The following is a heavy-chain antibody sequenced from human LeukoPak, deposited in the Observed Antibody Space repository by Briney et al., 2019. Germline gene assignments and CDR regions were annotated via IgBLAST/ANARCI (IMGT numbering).Heavy chain of an antibody. CDR1: GLTFDDYA. D-gene: IGHD6-19*01. Sequence: GGSLRLSCAASGLTFDDYAMHWVRHAPGKGLEWVSGISWNSGSIGYADSVKGRFTISRDNAKNSLYLQMNSLRAEDTALYYCAKGTSDWSYWYFDLWGRGTLVTVSS. J-gene: IGHJ2*01. CDR3: AKGTSDWSYWYFDL. CDR2: ISWNSGSI. V-gene: IGHV3-9*01.